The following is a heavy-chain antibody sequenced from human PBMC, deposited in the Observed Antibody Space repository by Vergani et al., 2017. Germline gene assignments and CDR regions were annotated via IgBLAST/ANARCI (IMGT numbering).Heavy chain of an antibody. CDR1: GGSISSGDYY. J-gene: IGHJ4*02. CDR3: ASYPTEXAYYYDSSGYPPDY. Sequence: QVQLQESGPGLVKPSQTLSLTCTVSGGSISSGDYYWSWIRQPPGKGLEWIGYIYYSGSTYYNPSLKSRVTISVDTSKNQFSLKLSSVTAADTAVYYCASYPTEXAYYYDSSGYPPDYWGQGTLVTVSS. V-gene: IGHV4-30-4*08. CDR2: IYYSGST. D-gene: IGHD3-22*01.